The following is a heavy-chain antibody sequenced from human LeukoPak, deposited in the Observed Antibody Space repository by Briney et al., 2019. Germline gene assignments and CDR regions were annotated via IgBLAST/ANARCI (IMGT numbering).Heavy chain of an antibody. Sequence: GASVKVSCKASGYTFTGYYMHWVRQAPGQGLEWMGWINPNSGDTKYSQKFRGRVTMTRDTSIRTAYVELTRLRSDDTAVYYCATQRGSYLWGTDFDYWGQGTLVTVSS. CDR2: INPNSGDT. V-gene: IGHV1-2*02. CDR3: ATQRGSYLWGTDFDY. J-gene: IGHJ4*02. D-gene: IGHD3-16*01. CDR1: GYTFTGYY.